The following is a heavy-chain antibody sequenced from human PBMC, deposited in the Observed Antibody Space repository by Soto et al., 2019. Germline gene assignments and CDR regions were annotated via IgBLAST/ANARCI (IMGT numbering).Heavy chain of an antibody. J-gene: IGHJ6*02. V-gene: IGHV5-51*01. CDR3: ARTNYDFWSGLGYYYYGMDV. Sequence: PGESLKISCKGSGYSFTSYWIGWVRQMPGKGLEWMGIIYPGDSDTRYSPSFQGQVTISADKSISTAYLQWSSLKASDTAMYYCARTNYDFWSGLGYYYYGMDVWGQGTTVTVS. CDR2: IYPGDSDT. D-gene: IGHD3-3*01. CDR1: GYSFTSYW.